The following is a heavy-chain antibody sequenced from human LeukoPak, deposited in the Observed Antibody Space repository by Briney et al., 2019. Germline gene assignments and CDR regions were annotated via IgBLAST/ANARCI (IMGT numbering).Heavy chain of an antibody. Sequence: ASVKVSCKASGYTFTSYGISWVRQAPGQGLEWMGWISAYNGNTNYAQKLQGRVTMTTDTSTSTAYMELRSLRSDDTAVYYCARRDMMSSSWYFDYWGQGTLVTVSS. D-gene: IGHD6-13*01. CDR1: GYTFTSYG. CDR3: ARRDMMSSSWYFDY. J-gene: IGHJ4*02. CDR2: ISAYNGNT. V-gene: IGHV1-18*01.